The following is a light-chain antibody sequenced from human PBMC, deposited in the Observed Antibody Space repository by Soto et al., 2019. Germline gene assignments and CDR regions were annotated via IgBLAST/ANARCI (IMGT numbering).Light chain of an antibody. CDR1: QSIRRW. J-gene: IGKJ2*01. V-gene: IGKV1-5*01. CDR3: QQYNSYDPYT. CDR2: DAS. Sequence: DIQMTQSPSTLSASVGDRVIITCRASQSIRRWLAWYQKKQGKAPKLLIFDASSLESGVPSRFSGSGSGTEFTLFITSLQSDYFATYYCQQYNSYDPYTFGQGTKLEI.